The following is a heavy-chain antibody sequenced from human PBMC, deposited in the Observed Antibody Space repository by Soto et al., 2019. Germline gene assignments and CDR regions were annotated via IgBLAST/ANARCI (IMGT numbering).Heavy chain of an antibody. CDR2: IYSGGST. D-gene: IGHD2-15*01. CDR1: GFTVSSNY. Sequence: ESEGGLVQPGGSLRLSCAASGFTVSSNYMSWVRQAPGKGLAWVSVIYSGGSTYYADSVKGRFTISRDNSKNTLYLQTNSLRAEDTAVYYCARILVVVAATPADYWGQGTLVTVSS. J-gene: IGHJ4*02. V-gene: IGHV3-66*01. CDR3: ARILVVVAATPADY.